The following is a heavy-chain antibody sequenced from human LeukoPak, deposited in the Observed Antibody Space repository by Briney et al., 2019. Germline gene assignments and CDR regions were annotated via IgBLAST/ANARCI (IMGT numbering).Heavy chain of an antibody. CDR1: GGSISSSSYY. Sequence: SETLSLTCTVSGGSISSSSYYWGWIRQPPGKGLEWIGSIYYSGSTYYNPSLKSRVTMSVDTSKNHFSLSLSSVTASDTAVYYCSRHVTAAGGPVGFWGQGTLVTVSS. V-gene: IGHV4-39*01. CDR2: IYYSGST. D-gene: IGHD6-13*01. J-gene: IGHJ4*02. CDR3: SRHVTAAGGPVGF.